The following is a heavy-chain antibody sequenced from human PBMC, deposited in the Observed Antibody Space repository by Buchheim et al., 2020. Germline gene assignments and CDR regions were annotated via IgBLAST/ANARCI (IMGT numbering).Heavy chain of an antibody. D-gene: IGHD6-19*01. CDR3: ASTRISSGWTGYYYYGMDV. Sequence: QVQPVESGGGVVQPGRSLRLSCAASGFTFSSYGMHWVRQAPGKGLEWVAVIWYDGSNKYYADSVKGRFTISRDNSKNTLYLQMNSLRAEDTAVYYCASTRISSGWTGYYYYGMDVWGQGTT. J-gene: IGHJ6*02. CDR2: IWYDGSNK. CDR1: GFTFSSYG. V-gene: IGHV3-33*01.